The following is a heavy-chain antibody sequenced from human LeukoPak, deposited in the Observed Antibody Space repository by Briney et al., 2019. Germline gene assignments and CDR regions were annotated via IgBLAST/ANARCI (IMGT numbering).Heavy chain of an antibody. D-gene: IGHD1-14*01. CDR2: IYYSGGT. Sequence: SETLSLTCTVSGGSISSYYWSWLRQPPGKGLEWIGYIYYSGGTNYNPSLKSRVTISVDTSKNQFSLKLSSVTAADTAVYYCARDGIAGYYYGMDVWGQGTTVTVSS. CDR1: GGSISSYY. CDR3: ARDGIAGYYYGMDV. V-gene: IGHV4-59*01. J-gene: IGHJ6*02.